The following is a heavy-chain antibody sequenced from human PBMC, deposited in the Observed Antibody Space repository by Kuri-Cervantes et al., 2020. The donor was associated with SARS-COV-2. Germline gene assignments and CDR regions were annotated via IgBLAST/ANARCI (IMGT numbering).Heavy chain of an antibody. Sequence: GGSLRLSCKASGGTFSSYAISWVRQAPGQGLEWMGRIIPILGIANYAQKFQGRVTITADKSTSTAYMELSSLRSEDTAVYYCAREYSSSWYARPDYYYGMDVWGQGTTVTVSS. CDR2: IIPILGIA. J-gene: IGHJ6*02. CDR1: GGTFSSYA. CDR3: AREYSSSWYARPDYYYGMDV. D-gene: IGHD6-13*01. V-gene: IGHV1-69*04.